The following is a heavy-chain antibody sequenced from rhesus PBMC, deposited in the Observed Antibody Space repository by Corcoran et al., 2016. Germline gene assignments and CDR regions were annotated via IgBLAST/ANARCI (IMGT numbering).Heavy chain of an antibody. CDR3: LSSGWSGF. CDR1: GYSISSGYG. J-gene: IGHJ4*01. Sequence: QVQLQESGPGLVKPSETLSLTCAVSGYSISSGYGWGWIRQPPGKGLEWIGQIFGGTGTTYSTPSLKSRVTVSKDTSKNQFSLRLTSVTAADTAVYYCLSSGWSGFWGQGVLVTVSS. V-gene: IGHV4-127*01. D-gene: IGHD6S26*01. CDR2: IFGGTGTT.